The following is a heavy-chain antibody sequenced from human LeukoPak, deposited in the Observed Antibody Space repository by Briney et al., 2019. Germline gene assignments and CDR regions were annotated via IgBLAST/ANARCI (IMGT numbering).Heavy chain of an antibody. V-gene: IGHV3-23*01. D-gene: IGHD3-22*01. CDR3: TKGSYYDNSGRACFDY. J-gene: IGHJ4*02. Sequence: PGGSLRLSCAASGFTFTSYAMNWVRQAPGKGLEWVSVISASGATTDYADSVKGWFTISRDNSKNTLYLQMNSLRAEDTAVYYCTKGSYYDNSGRACFDYWGQGTLVTVSS. CDR2: ISASGATT. CDR1: GFTFTSYA.